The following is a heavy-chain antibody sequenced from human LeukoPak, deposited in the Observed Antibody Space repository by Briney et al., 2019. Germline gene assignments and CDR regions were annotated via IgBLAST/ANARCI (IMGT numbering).Heavy chain of an antibody. V-gene: IGHV4-34*01. CDR3: ASHLIAVAVTDY. J-gene: IGHJ4*02. CDR2: INHSGST. CDR1: GGSFSGYY. Sequence: SETLSLTCAVYGGSFSGYYWSWIRQPPGKGLEWIGEINHSGSTNYNPSLKSRVTISVDTSKNQFSLKLSSVTAADTAVYYCASHLIAVAVTDYWGQGTLVTVSS. D-gene: IGHD6-19*01.